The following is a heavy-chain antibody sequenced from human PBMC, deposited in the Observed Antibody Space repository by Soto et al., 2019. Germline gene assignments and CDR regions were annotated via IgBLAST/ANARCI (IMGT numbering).Heavy chain of an antibody. D-gene: IGHD6-19*01. J-gene: IGHJ2*01. CDR2: IYYSGST. V-gene: IGHV4-31*03. CDR3: ARAGYSSGLIGGYFDL. CDR1: GGSISSGGYY. Sequence: QVQLQESGPGLVKPSQTLSLTCTVSGGSISSGGYYWSWIRHHPGKGLEWIGYIYYSGSTYYNPSLKSRVTISVDTSKNQFSLKLSSVTAADTAVYYCARAGYSSGLIGGYFDLWGRGTLVTVSS.